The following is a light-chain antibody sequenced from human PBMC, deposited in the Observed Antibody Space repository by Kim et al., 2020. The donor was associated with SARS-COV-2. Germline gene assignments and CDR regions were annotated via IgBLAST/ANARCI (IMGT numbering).Light chain of an antibody. CDR2: DVT. CDR3: SSFTSSNTLV. J-gene: IGLJ3*02. V-gene: IGLV2-14*03. CDR1: SSDIGAYDY. Sequence: GQSITISCSGTSSDIGAYDYVSWYQQHPDKAPKLMIYDVTHRPSGVSNRFSGSKSGNTASLTISGLQIEDEADYYCSSFTSSNTLVFGGGTQLTVL.